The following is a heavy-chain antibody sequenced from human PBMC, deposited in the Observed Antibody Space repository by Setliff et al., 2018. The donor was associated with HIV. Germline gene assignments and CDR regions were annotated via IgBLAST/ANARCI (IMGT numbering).Heavy chain of an antibody. Sequence: ASVKVSCKASGYTFTSYYMHWVRRAPGQGLEWMGIINPSGGGTTYARKFQGRVTVTRDTSTTTVYMELSGLRSEDTAVYYCARAIEAGTIDYWGQGTRVTV. CDR2: INPSGGGT. CDR3: ARAIEAGTIDY. CDR1: GYTFTSYY. V-gene: IGHV1-46*01. D-gene: IGHD1-1*01. J-gene: IGHJ4*02.